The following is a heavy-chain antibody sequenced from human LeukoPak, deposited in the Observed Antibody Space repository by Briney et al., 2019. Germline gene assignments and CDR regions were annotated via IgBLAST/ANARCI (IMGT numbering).Heavy chain of an antibody. CDR1: GGSFSGYY. D-gene: IGHD4-23*01. Sequence: SETLSLTCAVYGGSFSGYYWSWIRQPPGKGLEWIGEINHSGSTNYNPSLKSRVTISVDTSKNQFSLKLSSVTAADTAVYYCARLTTVVTPVGVQDDYRGQGTLVTVSS. J-gene: IGHJ4*02. CDR2: INHSGST. V-gene: IGHV4-34*01. CDR3: ARLTTVVTPVGVQDDY.